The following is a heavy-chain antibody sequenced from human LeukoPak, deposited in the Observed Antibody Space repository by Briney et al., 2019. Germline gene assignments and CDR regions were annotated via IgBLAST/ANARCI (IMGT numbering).Heavy chain of an antibody. Sequence: GESLKISCKGSGYSFTNNWIGWVRPMPGKGLEWMGITYPGDSNTRYSPSFQGQVTISVDKSISTAYLQWSSLKASDTAMYYCARRDSSGKFYFDYWGQGTLVTVSS. V-gene: IGHV5-51*01. J-gene: IGHJ4*02. CDR1: GYSFTNNW. CDR3: ARRDSSGKFYFDY. D-gene: IGHD3-22*01. CDR2: TYPGDSNT.